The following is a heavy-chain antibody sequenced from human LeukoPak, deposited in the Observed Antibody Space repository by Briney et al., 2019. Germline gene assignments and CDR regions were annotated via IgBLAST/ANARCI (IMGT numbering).Heavy chain of an antibody. CDR3: AREAEQQLVRSWFDP. Sequence: GGSLRLSCAASGFTFSSYSMNWVRQAPGKGLEWVSSISSSSNYIYYADSVKGRFTISRDNAKNSLYLQMNSLRAEDTAVYYCAREAEQQLVRSWFDPWGQGTLVTVSS. CDR2: ISSSSNYI. J-gene: IGHJ5*02. D-gene: IGHD6-13*01. V-gene: IGHV3-21*01. CDR1: GFTFSSYS.